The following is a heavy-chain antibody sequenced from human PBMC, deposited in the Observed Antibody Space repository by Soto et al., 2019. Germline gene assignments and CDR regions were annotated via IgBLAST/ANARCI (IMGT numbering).Heavy chain of an antibody. J-gene: IGHJ5*02. Sequence: GGSLRLSCAASGFTFSNYAMSCVRQAPWKGLEWVSAISGSGGIAYYADSVKGRFTISSDNPKNTLCLKMNSLRAENTAVYYWAQDGRSSSSGWGVNWFVPSGQGTFVPVAS. CDR1: GFTFSNYA. CDR3: AQDGRSSSSGWGVNWFVP. CDR2: ISGSGGIA. V-gene: IGHV3-23*01. D-gene: IGHD2-2*01.